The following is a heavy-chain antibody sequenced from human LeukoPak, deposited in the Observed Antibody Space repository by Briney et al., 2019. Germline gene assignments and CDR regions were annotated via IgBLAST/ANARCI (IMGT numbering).Heavy chain of an antibody. CDR1: EYTFTSYY. CDR2: IDPSGGST. CDR3: ARERGAFDI. V-gene: IGHV1-46*01. Sequence: GASVKVSCKASEYTFTSYYMHWVRQAPGQGLGWMGIIDPSGGSTSYAQKFQGRVTMTRDTSTSTVYMELSSLRSEDTAVYYCARERGAFDIWGQGTMVTVSS. J-gene: IGHJ3*02. D-gene: IGHD3-10*01.